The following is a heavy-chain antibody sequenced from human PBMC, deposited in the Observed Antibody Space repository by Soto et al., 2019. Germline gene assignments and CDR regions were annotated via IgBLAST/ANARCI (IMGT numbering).Heavy chain of an antibody. J-gene: IGHJ5*02. Sequence: QVQLQQWGAGLLKPSETLSLTCAVYGGSFSGYYWSWIRQPPGKGLEWIGEINHSEITNYNPSLKSRVTISVDTSKNQFSLKLSSVTAADTAMYYCAGDIVLVPTALQYRWFDPWGQGTLVTVSS. V-gene: IGHV4-34*01. CDR2: INHSEIT. D-gene: IGHD2-2*01. CDR1: GGSFSGYY. CDR3: AGDIVLVPTALQYRWFDP.